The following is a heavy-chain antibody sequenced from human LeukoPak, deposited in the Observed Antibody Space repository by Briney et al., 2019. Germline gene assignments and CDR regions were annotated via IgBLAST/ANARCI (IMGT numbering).Heavy chain of an antibody. V-gene: IGHV3-21*01. CDR2: ISSSSSYI. D-gene: IGHD3-22*01. J-gene: IGHJ6*03. CDR1: GFTFSSYS. Sequence: PGGSLRLSCAASGFTFSSYSMNWVRQAPGKGLEWVSSISSSSSYIYYADSVKGRFTISRDNAKNPLYLQMNSLRAEDTAVYYCARDYYDSSGYIRSYYYYMDVWGKGTTVTVSS. CDR3: ARDYYDSSGYIRSYYYYMDV.